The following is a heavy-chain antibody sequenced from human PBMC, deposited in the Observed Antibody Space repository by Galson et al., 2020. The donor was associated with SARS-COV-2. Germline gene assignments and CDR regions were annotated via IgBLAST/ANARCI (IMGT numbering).Heavy chain of an antibody. V-gene: IGHV2-26*01. D-gene: IGHD3-22*01. CDR2: IFSNDEK. J-gene: IGHJ3*02. CDR1: GFSLSNARMG. Sequence: SGPTLVKPTETLTLTCTVSGFSLSNARMGVSWIRQPPGKALEWLAHIFSNDEKSYSTSLKSRLTISKDTSKSQVVLTMTNMDPVDTATYYCARIDSSGYYYEGDDAFDIWGQGTMVTVSS. CDR3: ARIDSSGYYYEGDDAFDI.